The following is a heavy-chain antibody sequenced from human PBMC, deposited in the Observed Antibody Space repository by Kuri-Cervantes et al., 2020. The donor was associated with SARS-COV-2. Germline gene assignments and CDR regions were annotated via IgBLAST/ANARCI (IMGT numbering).Heavy chain of an antibody. D-gene: IGHD6-13*01. V-gene: IGHV4-59*01. CDR3: ARGGSSSWYGGLPHDIGYYYGMDV. Sequence: PQTLSLTRIVSAGSITRYSWSCNRQPPGDGLGWIGYIYYSGSPNYHPCLRSRVTISVDTSKNQFSLKLTSVNAAGTAVCYCARGGSSSWYGGLPHDIGYYYGMDVWGQGTTVTVSS. CDR2: IYYSGSP. J-gene: IGHJ6*02. CDR1: AGSITRYS.